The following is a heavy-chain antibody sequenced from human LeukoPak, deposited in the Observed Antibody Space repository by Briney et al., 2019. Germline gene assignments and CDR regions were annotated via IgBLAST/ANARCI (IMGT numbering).Heavy chain of an antibody. J-gene: IGHJ3*02. CDR3: ATTLGNVLSGYYSDARPWIRAFDI. V-gene: IGHV4-31*03. CDR2: IYYSGST. Sequence: SETLSLTCTVSGGSISSGGYYWSWIRQPPGKGLEWIGYIYYSGSTYYNRSLQSRVTISVDTSKNQFSLKLSSVTAADTAVYYCATTLGNVLSGYYSDARPWIRAFDIWGQGTMVTVSS. D-gene: IGHD3-22*01. CDR1: GGSISSGGYY.